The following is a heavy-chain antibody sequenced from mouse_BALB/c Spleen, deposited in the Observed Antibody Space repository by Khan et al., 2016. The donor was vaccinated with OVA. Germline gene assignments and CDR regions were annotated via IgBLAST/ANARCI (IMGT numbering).Heavy chain of an antibody. Sequence: QVQLKESGAELMTPGASVKISCKATGYTFSDYWIEWVKQRPGHGLAWIGEIFPGSGSTKYNEKFNGKATLTADASSNTAYMQLSSLTSEDSGVNYCTGAGYGYFALDYWGQGTSVTVSS. V-gene: IGHV1-9*01. CDR2: IFPGSGST. J-gene: IGHJ4*01. CDR1: GYTFSDYW. D-gene: IGHD2-10*02. CDR3: TGAGYGYFALDY.